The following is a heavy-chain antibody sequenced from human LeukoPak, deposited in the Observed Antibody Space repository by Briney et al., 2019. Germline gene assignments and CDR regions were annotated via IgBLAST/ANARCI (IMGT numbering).Heavy chain of an antibody. V-gene: IGHV4-59*12. Sequence: SETLSLTCTVSGGSISSYYWSWIRQPPGKGLEWIGYIYYSGSTNYNPSLKSRVTMSVDTSKNQFSLKLSSVTAADTAVYYCAREIARRGVVDYWGQGTLVTVSS. CDR2: IYYSGST. D-gene: IGHD6-6*01. CDR3: AREIARRGVVDY. CDR1: GGSISSYY. J-gene: IGHJ4*02.